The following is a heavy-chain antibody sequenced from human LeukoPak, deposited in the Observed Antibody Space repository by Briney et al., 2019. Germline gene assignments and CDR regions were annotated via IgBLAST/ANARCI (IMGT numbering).Heavy chain of an antibody. D-gene: IGHD6-13*01. CDR2: IYHSGST. Sequence: GSLRLSCSASGFTFSDYGMHWVRQAPGKGLEWIGEIYHSGSTNYNPSLKSRVTISVDKSKNQFSLKLSSVTAADTAVYYCARVCIAAAGTSRYFDLWGRGTLVTVSS. CDR1: GFTFSDYG. J-gene: IGHJ2*01. CDR3: ARVCIAAAGTSRYFDL. V-gene: IGHV4-4*02.